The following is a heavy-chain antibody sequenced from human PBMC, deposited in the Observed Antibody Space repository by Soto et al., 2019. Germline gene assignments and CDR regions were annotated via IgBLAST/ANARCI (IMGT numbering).Heavy chain of an antibody. CDR3: ARHRAEIAVAGTSFYY. CDR1: GGSISSSSYY. J-gene: IGHJ4*02. V-gene: IGHV4-39*01. D-gene: IGHD6-19*01. CDR2: IYYSGST. Sequence: TLSLTCTVSGGSISSSSYYWGWIRQPPGKGLEWIGSIYYSGSTYYNPSLKSRVTISVDTSKNQFSLKLSSVTAADTAVYYCARHRAEIAVAGTSFYYWGQGTLVTVSS.